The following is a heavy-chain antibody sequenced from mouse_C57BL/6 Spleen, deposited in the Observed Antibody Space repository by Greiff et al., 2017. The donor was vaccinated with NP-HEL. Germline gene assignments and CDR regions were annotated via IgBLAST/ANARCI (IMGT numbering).Heavy chain of an antibody. V-gene: IGHV1-4*01. J-gene: IGHJ2*01. Sequence: VQLQQSGAELARPGASVKMSCKASGYTFTSYTMHWVKQRPGQGLEWIGYINPSSGYTKYNQKFKDKATLTADKSSSTAYMQLSSLTSEDSAVYYCARAVTTGFDYWGQGTTLTVSS. D-gene: IGHD2-2*01. CDR3: ARAVTTGFDY. CDR2: INPSSGYT. CDR1: GYTFTSYT.